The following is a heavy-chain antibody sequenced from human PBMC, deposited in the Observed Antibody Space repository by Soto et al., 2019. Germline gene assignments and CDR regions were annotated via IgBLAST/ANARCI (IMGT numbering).Heavy chain of an antibody. Sequence: SETLSLTCTVSGGSISSSGYSWSWNRQPPGKGLEWIGYIYHSGSTYYNPSLKSRVTISVDRSKNQFSLKLSSVTAADTAVYYCVKGSSTSRPYYFDYWGQGTLVTVSS. J-gene: IGHJ4*02. CDR2: IYHSGST. D-gene: IGHD2-2*01. V-gene: IGHV4-30-2*01. CDR1: GGSISSSGYS. CDR3: VKGSSTSRPYYFDY.